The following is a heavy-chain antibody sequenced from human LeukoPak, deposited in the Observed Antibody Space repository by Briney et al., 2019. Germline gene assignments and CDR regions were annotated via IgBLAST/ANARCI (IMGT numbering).Heavy chain of an antibody. Sequence: PSQTLSLTCTVSGGSISSGSYYWSWIRQPAGKGLEWIGRIYTSGSTNYNPSLKSRVTISVDTSKNQFSLKLSSVTAADTAVYYCARGQAWPLLGRYYFDYWGQGPLVTVSS. CDR3: ARGQAWPLLGRYYFDY. CDR2: IYTSGST. CDR1: GGSISSGSYY. V-gene: IGHV4-61*02. D-gene: IGHD2-21*01. J-gene: IGHJ4*02.